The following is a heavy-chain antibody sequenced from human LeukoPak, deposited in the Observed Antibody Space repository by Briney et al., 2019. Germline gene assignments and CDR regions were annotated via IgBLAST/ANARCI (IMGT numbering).Heavy chain of an antibody. D-gene: IGHD1-26*01. V-gene: IGHV3-48*03. Sequence: GGSLRLSCAASGFTFSVYEMNWVRQAPGKGLEWLSYISDIGRTIYYADSVDGRFTISRDNAKNSLSLQMESLRAEDTAVYYCARDGRGADYWGQGTLVTVSS. CDR3: ARDGRGADY. CDR2: ISDIGRTI. CDR1: GFTFSVYE. J-gene: IGHJ4*02.